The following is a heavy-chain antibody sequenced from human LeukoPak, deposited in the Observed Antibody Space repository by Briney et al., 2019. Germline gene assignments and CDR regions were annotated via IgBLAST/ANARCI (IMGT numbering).Heavy chain of an antibody. CDR3: AKESPYAVGGTGRIYYFDY. Sequence: GRSLRLSCAASGFTFTNYAISCVRQAPGKGLEWVSAISNSGRTYYAASVKGRFTISRDNSKNTLHLQMNSLSAEDTAVYYCAKESPYAVGGTGRIYYFDYWAQGALVTVSS. CDR2: ISNSGRT. J-gene: IGHJ4*02. V-gene: IGHV3-23*01. CDR1: GFTFTNYA. D-gene: IGHD1-26*01.